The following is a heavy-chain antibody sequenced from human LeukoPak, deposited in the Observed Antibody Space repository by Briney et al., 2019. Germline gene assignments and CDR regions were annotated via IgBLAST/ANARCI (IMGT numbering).Heavy chain of an antibody. V-gene: IGHV1-2*02. CDR1: GYTFTDSY. CDR2: INPNTGGT. D-gene: IGHD4-17*01. CDR3: ARVRPCGEYIQMRWLDP. J-gene: IGHJ5*02. Sequence: ASVKVSCKASGYTFTDSYVHWVRQAPGQGLEWMGWINPNTGGTNYAPKFQGRVTMTSDTSITTTYMELRRLKSDDTAIYYCARVRPCGEYIQMRWLDPWGQGTLVTVSS.